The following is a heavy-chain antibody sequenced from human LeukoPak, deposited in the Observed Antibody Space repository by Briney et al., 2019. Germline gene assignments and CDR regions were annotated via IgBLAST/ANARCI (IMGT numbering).Heavy chain of an antibody. CDR1: GGSFRGYY. CDR3: ARYARIEADGHLDY. CDR2: INHSGST. J-gene: IGHJ4*02. D-gene: IGHD6-13*01. Sequence: SDTLSLICAVYGGSFRGYYWSWLRQPPGKGLEGIGEINHSGSTNYNPSLKRRVTISVDTSKNQFSVKLSSVSAADRAVYYCARYARIEADGHLDYWGKGTMVTVSS. V-gene: IGHV4-34*01.